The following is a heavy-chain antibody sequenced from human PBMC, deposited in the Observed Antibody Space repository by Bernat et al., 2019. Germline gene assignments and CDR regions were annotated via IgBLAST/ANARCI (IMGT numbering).Heavy chain of an antibody. Sequence: EVQLVESGGDLVKPGGSLRLSCAASGFTFSNSWMSWVRQAPGKGLEWVARIKSQTDGGTIDYAAPVKGRFSISRDDSKYMLYLEMKSLKTEDTAVYYCTTDDWYWGRGTLVIVSS. CDR2: IKSQTDGGTI. V-gene: IGHV3-15*01. CDR1: GFTFSNSW. CDR3: TTDDWY. D-gene: IGHD3-9*01. J-gene: IGHJ4*02.